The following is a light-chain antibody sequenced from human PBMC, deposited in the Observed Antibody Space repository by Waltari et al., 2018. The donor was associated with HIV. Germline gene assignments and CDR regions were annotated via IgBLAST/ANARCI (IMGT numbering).Light chain of an antibody. CDR2: GAS. CDR1: QSVSSN. J-gene: IGKJ4*01. V-gene: IGKV3-15*01. Sequence: EILITQSPDTLSVSPGERATLSCRASQSVSSNLAWYQQKPGQAPRLVIYGASTRATGIPARFSGSGSGTEFTLTITSLQSEDFAVYYCEQFNNWPHTFGGGTKMDIK. CDR3: EQFNNWPHT.